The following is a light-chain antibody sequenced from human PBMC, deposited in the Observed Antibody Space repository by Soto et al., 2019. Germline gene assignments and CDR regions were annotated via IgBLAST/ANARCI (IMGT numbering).Light chain of an antibody. V-gene: IGLV2-14*01. CDR2: EVS. CDR1: SSDVGGYNY. J-gene: IGLJ1*01. CDR3: RSYTSSSLYV. Sequence: QSALTQPVSVSGSPGQSITISCTGTSSDVGGYNYVSWYQQHPGKAPKLMIYEVSNRPSGVSNRFSGSKSGNTASLTISGLQAEDEADYYCRSYTSSSLYVFGTGTKLTVL.